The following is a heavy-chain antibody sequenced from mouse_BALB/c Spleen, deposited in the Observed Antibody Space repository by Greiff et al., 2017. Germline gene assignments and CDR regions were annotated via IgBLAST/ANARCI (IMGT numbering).Heavy chain of an antibody. V-gene: IGHV5-9-4*01. J-gene: IGHJ2*01. CDR3: ARDPGEYGNFFDY. CDR2: ISSGGSYT. Sequence: EVKLMESGGGLVKPGGSLKLSCAASGFTFSSYAMSWVRQSPEKRLAWVAEISSGGSYTYYPDTVTGRLTISRDNAKNTLYLEMSSLRSEDTAMYYCARDPGEYGNFFDYWGQGTTLTVSS. CDR1: GFTFSSYA. D-gene: IGHD2-10*02.